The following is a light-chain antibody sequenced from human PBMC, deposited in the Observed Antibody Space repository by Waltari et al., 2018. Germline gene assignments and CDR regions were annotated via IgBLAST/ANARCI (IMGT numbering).Light chain of an antibody. CDR1: NSNIGAGYD. Sequence: QSVLTQPPSVSGAPGPRVPISCPGSNSNIGAGYDVPWYQQLPGAAPKLLISGNNNRPSGVPDRFSGSRSDTSASLAITGLQAEDEADYYCQSYDSSLGAFWVFGGGTKVTVL. V-gene: IGLV1-40*01. CDR3: QSYDSSLGAFWV. CDR2: GNN. J-gene: IGLJ3*02.